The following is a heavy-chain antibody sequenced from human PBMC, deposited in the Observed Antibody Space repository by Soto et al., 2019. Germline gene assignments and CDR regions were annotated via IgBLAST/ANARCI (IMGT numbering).Heavy chain of an antibody. CDR2: ISAYNGNT. V-gene: IGHV1-18*01. CDR3: ARDLEYCSSTGGFRDVFDI. D-gene: IGHD2-2*01. Sequence: QVPLVQSGAEVKKPGASVKVSCKASGYTFTNYGITWVRQAPGQGLEWMGWISAYNGNTYYAQKFQGRVTMTTDTSTSTAYMELRSLRSDDTAVYYCARDLEYCSSTGGFRDVFDIWGQGTMVTVSS. J-gene: IGHJ3*02. CDR1: GYTFTNYG.